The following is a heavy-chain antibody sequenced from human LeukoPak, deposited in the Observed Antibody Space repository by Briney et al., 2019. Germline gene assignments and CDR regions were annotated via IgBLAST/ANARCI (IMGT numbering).Heavy chain of an antibody. V-gene: IGHV4-39*01. CDR3: ASAVVLTGYRYYFDY. J-gene: IGHJ4*02. CDR1: GGSISSSSYY. Sequence: SETLSLTCTVSGGSISSSSYYRGWIRQPPGKGLEWIGSIYYSGSTYYNPSLKSRVTISVDTSKNQFSLKLSSVTAADTAVYYCASAVVLTGYRYYFDYWGQGTLVTVSS. D-gene: IGHD3-9*01. CDR2: IYYSGST.